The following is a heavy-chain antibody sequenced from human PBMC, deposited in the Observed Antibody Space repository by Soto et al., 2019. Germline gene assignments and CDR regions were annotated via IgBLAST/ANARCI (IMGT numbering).Heavy chain of an antibody. D-gene: IGHD2-2*01. V-gene: IGHV1-46*01. CDR2: INPSGGST. CDR3: ACKSDIVVVPAAMDPYYYYYGMDV. J-gene: IGHJ6*02. Sequence: ASVKVSCKASGYTFTSYYMHWVRQAPGQGLEWMGIINPSGGSTSYAQKFQGRVTITTDEPTSTAYMELSSLRSEDTAVYYCACKSDIVVVPAAMDPYYYYYGMDVWGQGTTVTVSS. CDR1: GYTFTSYY.